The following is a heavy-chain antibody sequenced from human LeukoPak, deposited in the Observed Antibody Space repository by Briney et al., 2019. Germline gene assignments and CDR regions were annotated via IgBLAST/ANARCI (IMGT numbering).Heavy chain of an antibody. CDR1: GYTFTSYY. V-gene: IGHV1-46*01. CDR2: INPSGGST. D-gene: IGHD4-17*01. CDR3: AKGRRYRATTVTEIDY. Sequence: GASVKVSCKASGYTFTSYYMHWVRQAPGQGLEWMGIINPSGGSTSYAQKFQGRVTMTRDTSTSTVYMELSSLRAEDTAVYYCAKGRRYRATTVTEIDYWGQGTLVTVSS. J-gene: IGHJ4*02.